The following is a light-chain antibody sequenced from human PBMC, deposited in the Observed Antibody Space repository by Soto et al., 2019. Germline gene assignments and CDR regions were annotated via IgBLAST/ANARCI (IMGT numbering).Light chain of an antibody. CDR3: SSYTSSSPRYV. CDR1: SSDVGGYNY. J-gene: IGLJ1*01. CDR2: EVS. V-gene: IGLV2-14*01. Sequence: QSALTQPASVSGSPGQSITISCTGTSSDVGGYNYVSRYQQHPGKAPKLMIYEVSNRPSGVSNRFSGSKSGNTASLTISGLQAEDEADYYCSSYTSSSPRYVFGTGTKGTVL.